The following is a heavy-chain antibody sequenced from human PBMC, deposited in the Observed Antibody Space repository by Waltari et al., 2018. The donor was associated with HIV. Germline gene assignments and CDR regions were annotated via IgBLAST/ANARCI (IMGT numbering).Heavy chain of an antibody. CDR2: IYYSGST. CDR3: ARVEGYSSGWSPVLGYYFDY. V-gene: IGHV4-39*07. CDR1: GGSISSSSYY. J-gene: IGHJ4*02. Sequence: QLQLQESGPGLVKPSETLSLTCTVSGGSISSSSYYWGWIRQPPGKGLEWIGSIYYSGSTYYNPSLKSRGTISVDTSKNQFSLKLSSVTAADTAVYYCARVEGYSSGWSPVLGYYFDYWGQGTLVTVSS. D-gene: IGHD6-19*01.